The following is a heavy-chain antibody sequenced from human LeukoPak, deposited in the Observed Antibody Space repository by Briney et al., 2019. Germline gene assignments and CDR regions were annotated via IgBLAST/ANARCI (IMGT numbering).Heavy chain of an antibody. CDR2: IRYDGSNK. CDR1: GFTFSSYG. V-gene: IGHV3-30*02. D-gene: IGHD7-27*01. Sequence: GGSLRLSCAASGFTFSSYGMHWVRQAPGKGLEWVAFIRYDGSNKYYADSVKGRFTISRDNSKNTLYLQMNSLRAEDTAVYYCAKDEVLTGDPVLFDYWGQGTLVTVSS. J-gene: IGHJ4*02. CDR3: AKDEVLTGDPVLFDY.